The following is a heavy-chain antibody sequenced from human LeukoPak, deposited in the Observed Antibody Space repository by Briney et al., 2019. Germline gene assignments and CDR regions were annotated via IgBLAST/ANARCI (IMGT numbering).Heavy chain of an antibody. Sequence: SQTLSLTCTVSGGSISSGGYYWSWIRQPPGKGLEWIGYIYHSGSTYYNPSLKSRVTISVGRSKNQFSLKLSSVTAADTAVYYCARAHDYCSSTSCYTPSWFDPWGQGTLVTVSS. V-gene: IGHV4-30-2*01. CDR2: IYHSGST. CDR3: ARAHDYCSSTSCYTPSWFDP. J-gene: IGHJ5*02. D-gene: IGHD2-2*02. CDR1: GGSISSGGYY.